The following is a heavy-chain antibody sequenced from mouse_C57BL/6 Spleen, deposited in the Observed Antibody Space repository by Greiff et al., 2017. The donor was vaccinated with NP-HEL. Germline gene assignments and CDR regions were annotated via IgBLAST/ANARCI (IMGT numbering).Heavy chain of an antibody. CDR1: GFTFSDYG. CDR2: ISSGSSTI. J-gene: IGHJ4*01. CDR3: APARGDEYAMDY. D-gene: IGHD2-13*01. Sequence: EVQLVESGGGLVKPGGSLKLSCAASGFTFSDYGMHWVRQAPEKGLEWVAYISSGSSTIYYADTVKGRFTISRDNAKNTLFLQMTSLRSEDTAMYYCAPARGDEYAMDYWGQGTSVTVAS. V-gene: IGHV5-17*01.